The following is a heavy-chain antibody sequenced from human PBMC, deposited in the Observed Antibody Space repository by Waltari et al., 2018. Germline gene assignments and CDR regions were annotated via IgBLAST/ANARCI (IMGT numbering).Heavy chain of an antibody. J-gene: IGHJ3*02. CDR1: GGTFSSYA. V-gene: IGHV1-69*04. D-gene: IGHD2-21*01. CDR3: ARVRVVVIARYAFDI. CDR2: CIPMLGIA. Sequence: QVQLVQSVAEVKKPGSSVTVSCKASGGTFSSYAISWLRQAPGQGLEWMGGCIPMLGIANHAQKFRGRGTITADESTSTAYMELSSLRSEDTAVYYCARVRVVVIARYAFDIWGQGTMVTVSS.